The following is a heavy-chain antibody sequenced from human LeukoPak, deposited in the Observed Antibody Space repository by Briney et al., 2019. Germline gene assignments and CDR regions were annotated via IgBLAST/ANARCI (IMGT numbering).Heavy chain of an antibody. J-gene: IGHJ4*02. V-gene: IGHV4-59*01. CDR3: ARGRPIDY. Sequence: SETLSLTCTVSGGSISSYYWNWIRQPPGKGLEWIGYIFYSGSTNYNPSLKSRVTISVDTSKIQFSLTLNSVTAADTAVYYCARGRPIDYWGQGTLVTVSS. CDR1: GGSISSYY. CDR2: IFYSGST.